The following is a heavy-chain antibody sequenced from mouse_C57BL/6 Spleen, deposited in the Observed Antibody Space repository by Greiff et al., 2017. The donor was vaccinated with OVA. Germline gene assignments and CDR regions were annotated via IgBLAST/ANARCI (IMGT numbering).Heavy chain of an antibody. CDR1: GYSITSGYY. D-gene: IGHD2-4*01. Sequence: EVQLQQSGPGLVKPSQSLSLTCSVTGYSITSGYYWNWIRQFPGNNLEWMGYISYDGSNNYNPSLKNRISITRDTSKNQFFLKLNSVTTEDTATYYCAIYDYDGEYYFDYWGKGTTLTVSS. CDR3: AIYDYDGEYYFDY. V-gene: IGHV3-6*01. J-gene: IGHJ2*01. CDR2: ISYDGSN.